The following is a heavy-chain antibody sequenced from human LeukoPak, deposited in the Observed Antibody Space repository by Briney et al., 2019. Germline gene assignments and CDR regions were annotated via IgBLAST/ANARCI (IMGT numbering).Heavy chain of an antibody. CDR2: ISSSSSYI. Sequence: GGSLRLSCAASGFTFSSYSMNWVRQAPGKGLEWVSSISSSSSYIYYADSVKGRFTISRDSAKNSLYLQMNSLRAEDTAVYYCARDGARSSSSRSAFDIWGQGTMVTVSS. CDR3: ARDGARSSSSRSAFDI. J-gene: IGHJ3*02. D-gene: IGHD6-6*01. V-gene: IGHV3-21*01. CDR1: GFTFSSYS.